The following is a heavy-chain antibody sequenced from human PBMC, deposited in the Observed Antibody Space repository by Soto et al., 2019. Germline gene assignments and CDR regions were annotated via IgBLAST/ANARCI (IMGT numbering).Heavy chain of an antibody. V-gene: IGHV3-23*01. CDR1: GFTFSSYA. CDR3: AKSLAYCGGDCSIRAFDI. D-gene: IGHD2-21*02. J-gene: IGHJ3*02. Sequence: GGSLRLSCAASGFTFSSYAMSWVRQAPGKGLEWVSAISGSGGSTYYADSVKGRFTISRDNSKNTLYLQMNSLGAEDTAVYYCAKSLAYCGGDCSIRAFDIWGQGTMVTVSS. CDR2: ISGSGGST.